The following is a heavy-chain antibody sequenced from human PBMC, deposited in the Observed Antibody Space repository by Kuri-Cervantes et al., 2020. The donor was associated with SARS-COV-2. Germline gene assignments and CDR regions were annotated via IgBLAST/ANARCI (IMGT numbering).Heavy chain of an antibody. V-gene: IGHV6-1*01. CDR3: ARQTSGYITSAHQY. CDR1: GDSVSSNSAA. Sequence: SETLSLTCAISGDSVSSNSAAWNWIRQSPSRGLEWLGRTYYRSKWYNDYAVSVKSRITINPDTSKNQFSLKLSSVTAADTAVYYCARQTSGYITSAHQYWGQGTLVTVSS. J-gene: IGHJ1*01. CDR2: TYYRSKWYN. D-gene: IGHD3-3*01.